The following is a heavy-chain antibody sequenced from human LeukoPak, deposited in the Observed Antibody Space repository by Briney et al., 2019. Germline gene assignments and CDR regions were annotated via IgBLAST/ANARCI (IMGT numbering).Heavy chain of an antibody. CDR3: AKGDSSSWYRPFDY. D-gene: IGHD6-13*01. CDR1: GFTFSRYV. J-gene: IGHJ4*02. CDR2: ITGSGDNT. V-gene: IGHV3-23*01. Sequence: GGSLRLSCVGSGFTFSRYVMNWVRQAPGKGLEWVSTITGSGDNTHHADSVKGRFTISRDNSKNTLYLQMNSLRAEDTAVYYCAKGDSSSWYRPFDYWGQGTLVTVSS.